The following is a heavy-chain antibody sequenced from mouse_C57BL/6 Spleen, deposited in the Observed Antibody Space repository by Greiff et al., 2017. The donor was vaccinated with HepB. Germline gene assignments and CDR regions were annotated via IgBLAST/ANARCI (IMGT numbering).Heavy chain of an antibody. D-gene: IGHD2-3*01. V-gene: IGHV2-9-1*01. CDR3: ARNSYDGYYPRAMDY. CDR2: IWTGGGT. Sequence: QVTLKVSGPGLVAPSQSLSITCTVSGFSLTSYAISWVRQPPGKGLEWLGVIWTGGGTNYNSALKSRLSISKDNSKSQVFLKMNSLQTDDTARYYCARNSYDGYYPRAMDYWGQGTSVTVSS. CDR1: GFSLTSYA. J-gene: IGHJ4*01.